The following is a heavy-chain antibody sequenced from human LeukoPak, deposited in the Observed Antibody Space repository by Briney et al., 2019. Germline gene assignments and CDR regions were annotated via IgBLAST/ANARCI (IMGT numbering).Heavy chain of an antibody. CDR3: VRESREIRFDY. CDR1: GFTFSDYW. Sequence: GGSLRLSCAASGFTFSDYWMHWVRQAPGKGLMGVSRINTDGSTTIYADSVKGRFTISRDNAKNTLYLQMNSLRVEDTAVYYCVRESREIRFDYWGQGILVTVSS. J-gene: IGHJ4*02. V-gene: IGHV3-74*01. D-gene: IGHD1-26*01. CDR2: INTDGSTT.